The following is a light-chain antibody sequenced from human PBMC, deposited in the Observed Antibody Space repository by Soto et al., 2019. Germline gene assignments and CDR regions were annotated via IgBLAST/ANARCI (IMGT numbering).Light chain of an antibody. CDR1: SGDIGSYNR. J-gene: IGLJ1*01. CDR3: SSYTNINTRACV. CDR2: EVT. V-gene: IGLV2-14*01. Sequence: QSVLTQPASVSGSPGQSITISCTGTSGDIGSYNRVSWYQQHPGKAPKLIIYEVTDRPSGVSNRFSGSKSGNTASLTISGIKAEDEAEYYCSSYTNINTRACVFGTGTKVTVL.